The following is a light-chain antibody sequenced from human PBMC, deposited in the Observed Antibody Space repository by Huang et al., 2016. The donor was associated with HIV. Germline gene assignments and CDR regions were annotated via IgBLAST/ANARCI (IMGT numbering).Light chain of an antibody. CDR3: QQYYNTPFT. V-gene: IGKV4-1*01. Sequence: DIVMTQSPDSLAVSLGERAAINCKSSQSLLYRSNNKNYLAWYQQKPGPPPKLLIYWAATRESGVPDRFSGSGSGTDFTLTISSLQAADVAVYYCQQYYNTPFTFGPGTKVDIK. CDR2: WAA. J-gene: IGKJ3*01. CDR1: QSLLYRSNNKNY.